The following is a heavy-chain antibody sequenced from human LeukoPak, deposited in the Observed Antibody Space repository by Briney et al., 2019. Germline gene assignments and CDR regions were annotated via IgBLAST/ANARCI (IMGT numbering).Heavy chain of an antibody. CDR2: ISGSGGST. J-gene: IGHJ4*02. Sequence: GGSLRLSCAASGFTFSSYAVSWVRQAPGKGLEWVAAISGSGGSTYYADSVKGRFTISRDNSKNTLYLQMNSLRAEDTAVYYCAKGLPGYSSSWYYFDYWGQGTLVTVSS. CDR1: GFTFSSYA. D-gene: IGHD6-13*01. V-gene: IGHV3-23*01. CDR3: AKGLPGYSSSWYYFDY.